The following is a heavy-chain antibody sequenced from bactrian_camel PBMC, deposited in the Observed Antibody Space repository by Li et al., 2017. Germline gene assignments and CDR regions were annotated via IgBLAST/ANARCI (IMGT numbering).Heavy chain of an antibody. CDR3: AADQGRGGYCLIAHGLLGY. CDR1: VYTYNRNC. Sequence: LQLVESGGGSVQAGGSLRLSCAASVYTYNRNCIAWFRQAPGKEREGVARIYTCSGNTYYADSVKGRFTISQDNDKNTVYLQMNSLKPEDTAMYYCAADQGRGGYCLIAHGLLGYWGQGTQVTVSS. J-gene: IGHJ4*01. D-gene: IGHD1*01. V-gene: IGHV3S25*01. CDR2: IYTCSGNT.